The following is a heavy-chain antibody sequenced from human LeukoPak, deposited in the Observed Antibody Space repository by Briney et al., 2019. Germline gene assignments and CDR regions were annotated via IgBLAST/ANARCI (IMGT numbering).Heavy chain of an antibody. CDR2: ISAYNGNT. Sequence: ASVKVSCKASGYTFTSYGISWVRQAPGQGLEWMGWISAYNGNTNYAQKPQGRVTMTTDTSTSTAYMELRSLRSDDTAVYYCARDVLQYFDWLSDAFDIWGQGTMVTVSS. CDR1: GYTFTSYG. D-gene: IGHD3-9*01. V-gene: IGHV1-18*01. CDR3: ARDVLQYFDWLSDAFDI. J-gene: IGHJ3*02.